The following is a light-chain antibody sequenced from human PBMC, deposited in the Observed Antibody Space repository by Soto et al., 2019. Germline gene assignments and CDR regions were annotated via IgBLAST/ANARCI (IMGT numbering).Light chain of an antibody. J-gene: IGLJ1*01. Sequence: QSVLTQPASVSGSPGQSIAISCTGVRTDVDGFDYVSWYQQHPGQAPQLIIYDVYNRPSGVSHRFSGSKSGDTASLTISGLQAEDEAYYYCSSFTSSTSYVFGTGTKVTVL. V-gene: IGLV2-14*03. CDR1: RTDVDGFDY. CDR3: SSFTSSTSYV. CDR2: DVY.